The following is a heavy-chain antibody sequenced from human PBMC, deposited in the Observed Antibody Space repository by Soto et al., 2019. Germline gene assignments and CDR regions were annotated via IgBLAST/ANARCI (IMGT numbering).Heavy chain of an antibody. J-gene: IGHJ6*03. CDR3: ASTASYYYYMDV. V-gene: IGHV4-39*01. CDR1: GGSISSSSYC. CDR2: IYYSGST. Sequence: PSETLSLTCTVSGGSISSSSYCWGWIRQPPGKGLEWIGSIYYSGSTYYNPSLKSRVTISVDTSKNQFSLKLSSVTAADTAVYYCASTASYYYYMDVWGKGTTVTVSS.